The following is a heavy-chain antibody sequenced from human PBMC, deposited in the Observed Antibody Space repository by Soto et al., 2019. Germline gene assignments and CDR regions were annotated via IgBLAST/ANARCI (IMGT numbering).Heavy chain of an antibody. V-gene: IGHV3-15*04. D-gene: IGHD2-21*02. J-gene: IGHJ4*02. Sequence: EVQLVESGGGLVKPEGSLRLSCTASGFTFSKAYMNWVRQAPGKGLEWVGQIDSKIDADTTEFAAPVKGRFTLSRDDSKNTVYLQMNGLEIEDTAMYYCVTRFTAVATARFDYWGQGTLVTVSS. CDR3: VTRFTAVATARFDY. CDR2: IDSKIDADTT. CDR1: GFTFSKAY.